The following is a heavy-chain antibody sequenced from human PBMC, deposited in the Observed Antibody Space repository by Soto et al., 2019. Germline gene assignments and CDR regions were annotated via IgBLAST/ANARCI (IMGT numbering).Heavy chain of an antibody. CDR3: AKEPFSITIFGVSGMDV. Sequence: TLSLTCTVSGGSISSGDYYWSWIRQPPGKGLEWIGYIHYSGSTYYNPSLKSRLTISLDTSKNQFSLNLSSVTAADTAVYYCAKEPFSITIFGVSGMDVWGRGTKVTVSS. D-gene: IGHD3-3*01. CDR2: IHYSGST. V-gene: IGHV4-30-4*01. J-gene: IGHJ6*02. CDR1: GGSISSGDYY.